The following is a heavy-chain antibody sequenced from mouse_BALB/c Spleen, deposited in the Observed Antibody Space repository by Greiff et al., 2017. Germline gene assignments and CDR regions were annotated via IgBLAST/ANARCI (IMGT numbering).Heavy chain of an antibody. CDR1: GFNIKDTY. V-gene: IGHV14-3*02. D-gene: IGHD1-2*01. Sequence: VQLQQSGAELVKPGASVKLSCTASGFNIKDTYMHWVKQRPEQGLEWIGRIDPANGNTKYDPKFQGKATITADTSSNTAYLQLSSLTSEDTAVYYCASGITTAPFAYWGQGTLVTVSA. J-gene: IGHJ3*01. CDR2: IDPANGNT. CDR3: ASGITTAPFAY.